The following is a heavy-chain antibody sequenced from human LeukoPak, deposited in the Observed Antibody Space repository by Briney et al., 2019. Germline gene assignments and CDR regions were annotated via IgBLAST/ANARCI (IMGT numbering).Heavy chain of an antibody. CDR3: ASRHSYSSSWSAFYI. CDR2: IYRGGST. D-gene: IGHD6-13*01. J-gene: IGHJ3*02. Sequence: GGSLRLSCAASGFTVSSNYMSWVRQAPGKGLEWVSVIYRGGSTYYADSVKGRFTISRDNSQNTLYLQMNSLRAEDTAVYYCASRHSYSSSWSAFYIWGQGTMVTVSS. V-gene: IGHV3-53*01. CDR1: GFTVSSNY.